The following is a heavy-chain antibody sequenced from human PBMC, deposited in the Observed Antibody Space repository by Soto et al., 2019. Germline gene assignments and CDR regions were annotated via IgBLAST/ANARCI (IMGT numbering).Heavy chain of an antibody. V-gene: IGHV3-15*07. CDR1: GFIFTNAW. J-gene: IGHJ4*02. D-gene: IGHD6-6*01. CDR2: IKGETDGGTT. CDR3: TTDSLYRTSSSDN. Sequence: VQLVESGGGLVEPGGSLRLSCAASGFIFTNAWMNWVRQAPGKGLEWVGRIKGETDGGTTDYATPVKGRFIISKHDSEDTLYLQMNRLKAEDTAVYYCTTDSLYRTSSSDNWGQGTLVTVSS.